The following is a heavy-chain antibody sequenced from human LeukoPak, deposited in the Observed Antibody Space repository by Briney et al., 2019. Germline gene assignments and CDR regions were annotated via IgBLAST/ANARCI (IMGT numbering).Heavy chain of an antibody. Sequence: SVKVSCKASGGTFSSYAISWVRQAPGQGLEWMGGIIPIFGTANYAQKFQGRVTITTDESTGTAYMELSSLRSEDTAVYYCARVAAAGTPDKYYYYYMDVWGKGTTVTVSS. J-gene: IGHJ6*03. CDR3: ARVAAAGTPDKYYYYYMDV. D-gene: IGHD6-13*01. CDR1: GGTFSSYA. V-gene: IGHV1-69*05. CDR2: IIPIFGTA.